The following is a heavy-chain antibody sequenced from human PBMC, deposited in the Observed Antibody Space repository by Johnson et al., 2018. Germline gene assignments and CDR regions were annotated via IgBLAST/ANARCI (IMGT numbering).Heavy chain of an antibody. CDR1: GFTFSNYG. D-gene: IGHD2-21*02. CDR2: ISYDGSNK. J-gene: IGHJ2*01. V-gene: IGHV3-30*18. Sequence: QVQLVESGGGVVQXGRSXRLXCAASGFTFSNYGMHWVRQAPGKGLEWVTLISYDGSNKYYADSVKGRFTISRDNSKNTLYLQMNSLRAEDTAVYYCAKDRMVTVDWYFDLWGRGTLVTVSS. CDR3: AKDRMVTVDWYFDL.